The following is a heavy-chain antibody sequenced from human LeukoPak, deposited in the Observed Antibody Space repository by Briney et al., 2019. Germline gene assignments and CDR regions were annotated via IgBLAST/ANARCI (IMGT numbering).Heavy chain of an antibody. CDR1: GWSFNDYY. CDR2: INARGDT. Sequence: SETLSLTCAVYGWSFNDYYWNWVRQAPGKGLEWIGEINARGDTNYNPSLKSRVTISVDSSKNQSSLTLTSMIAADTAIYYCARGQVPAARGYNWFDPWGQGTLVTVSS. V-gene: IGHV4-34*01. J-gene: IGHJ5*02. CDR3: ARGQVPAARGYNWFDP. D-gene: IGHD2-2*01.